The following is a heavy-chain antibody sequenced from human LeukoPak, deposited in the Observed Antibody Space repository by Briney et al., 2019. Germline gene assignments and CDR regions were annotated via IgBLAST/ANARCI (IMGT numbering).Heavy chain of an antibody. CDR1: GFTFSNYA. CDR3: TRRYFDL. J-gene: IGHJ2*01. Sequence: GGSLRLSCAASGFTFSNYAMTWVRLAPGKGLEWVSSIGSGGDTYYVDSVKGRFTISRDNSKNTLYLQMNSLRDEDTAMYYCTRRYFDLWGRGTLVTVSS. CDR2: IGSGGDT. V-gene: IGHV3-23*01.